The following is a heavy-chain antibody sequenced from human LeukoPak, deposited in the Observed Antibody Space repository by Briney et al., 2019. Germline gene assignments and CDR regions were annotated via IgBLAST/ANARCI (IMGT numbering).Heavy chain of an antibody. J-gene: IGHJ4*02. Sequence: GGSLRLSCAASGFTFSSYSMNWVRQAPGKGLERVSSISSSSSYIYYADSVKGRFTISRDNAKNSLYLQTNSLRAEDTAVYYCARDWSVGGRRDGYNFFDYWGQGTLVTVSS. CDR2: ISSSSSYI. D-gene: IGHD5-24*01. CDR1: GFTFSSYS. CDR3: ARDWSVGGRRDGYNFFDY. V-gene: IGHV3-21*01.